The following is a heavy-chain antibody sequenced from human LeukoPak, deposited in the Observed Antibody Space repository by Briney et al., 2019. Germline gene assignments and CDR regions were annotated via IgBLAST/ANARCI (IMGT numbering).Heavy chain of an antibody. D-gene: IGHD5-24*01. Sequence: GGSLRLSCAASGFSFSSYVMHWVRQAPGKGLEWVAVISYDGSNKYYADSVKGRFTISRDNSKNTLYLQMNSLRAEDTAMYYSVRGSMSTITYDWFDPWGQGTLVTVSS. V-gene: IGHV3-30*01. CDR1: GFSFSSYV. CDR3: VRGSMSTITYDWFDP. CDR2: ISYDGSNK. J-gene: IGHJ5*02.